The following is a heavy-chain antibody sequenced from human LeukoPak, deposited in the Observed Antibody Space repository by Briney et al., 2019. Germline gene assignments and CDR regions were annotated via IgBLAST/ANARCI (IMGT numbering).Heavy chain of an antibody. CDR2: IKEDGSEK. V-gene: IGHV3-7*03. J-gene: IGHJ4*02. CDR3: ARAAYCGGDCYVFDY. D-gene: IGHD2-21*02. CDR1: GFIFSTFW. Sequence: GGSLRLSCVASGFIFSTFWMTWVRQAPGKGLEWVAKIKEDGSEKYYVDSVKGRFSISRDNAKNSLYLQMNSLRAEDTAVYYCARAAYCGGDCYVFDYWGQGTLVTVSS.